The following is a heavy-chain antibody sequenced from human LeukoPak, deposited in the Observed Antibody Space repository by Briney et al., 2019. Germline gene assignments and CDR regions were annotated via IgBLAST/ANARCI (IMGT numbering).Heavy chain of an antibody. Sequence: GGSLRLSCAASGFTFSNYAMSWVRQAPGKGLEWASGISGSGGSTYYADSVKRRFTISRDNSKNTLYLQMNSLRAEDTAVYYCARKAPYYDFWSGYSPLYYYYYMDVWGKGTTVTVSS. CDR2: ISGSGGST. CDR1: GFTFSNYA. J-gene: IGHJ6*03. CDR3: ARKAPYYDFWSGYSPLYYYYYMDV. V-gene: IGHV3-23*01. D-gene: IGHD3-3*01.